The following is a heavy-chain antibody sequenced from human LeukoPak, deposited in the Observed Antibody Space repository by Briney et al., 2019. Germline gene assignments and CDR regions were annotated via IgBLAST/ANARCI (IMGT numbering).Heavy chain of an antibody. CDR2: ISYDENNK. Sequence: GGSLRLSCAASGFTFSSYAMHWVRQAPGKGLEWVAVISYDENNKYYADSVKGRFTISGDNSKNTLHLQMNNLRPEDTAVYYCAREAESLDYWGQGNLVTVSS. J-gene: IGHJ4*02. CDR3: AREAESLDY. V-gene: IGHV3-30-3*01. CDR1: GFTFSSYA.